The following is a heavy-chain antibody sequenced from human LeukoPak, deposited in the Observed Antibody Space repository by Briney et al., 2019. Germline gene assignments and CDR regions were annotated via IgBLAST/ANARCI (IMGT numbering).Heavy chain of an antibody. V-gene: IGHV3-21*04. D-gene: IGHD3-22*01. CDR1: GFTFSSYS. CDR3: AKGIDSTGYYPFDY. CDR2: ISSSSSYI. J-gene: IGHJ4*02. Sequence: GGSLRLSCAASGFTFSSYSMNWVRQAPGKGLEWVSSISSSSSYIYYADSVKGRFTISRDTSKSTLYLQLNSLRAEDTAIYYCAKGIDSTGYYPFDYWGQGTLVTVSS.